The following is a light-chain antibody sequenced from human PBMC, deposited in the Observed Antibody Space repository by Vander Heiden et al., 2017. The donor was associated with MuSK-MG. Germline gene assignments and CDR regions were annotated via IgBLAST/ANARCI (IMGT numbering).Light chain of an antibody. J-gene: IGKJ3*01. CDR3: QQPDSYPTFP. V-gene: IGKV1-39*01. CDR1: QGIRSY. Sequence: IRMTQSPSSLSASVGDRVTITCRASQGIRSYLNWYQQKPGKAPKLLIYAASSLQSGVPSRFSGSGSGTDFTLTISSLQPEDFATYYCQQPDSYPTFPFGHGTQVDIK. CDR2: AAS.